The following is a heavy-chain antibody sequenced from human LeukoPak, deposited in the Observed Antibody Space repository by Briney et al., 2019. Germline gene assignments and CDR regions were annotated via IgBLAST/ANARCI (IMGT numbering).Heavy chain of an antibody. D-gene: IGHD2-15*01. V-gene: IGHV4-4*07. Sequence: SETLSLTCTVSGGSINNYYWSWIRQPAGKGLEWIGRIYTRGSTNYNPALKSRVTMSVDTSKNQFSLKLSSVTAADTAVYYCARGRYCSADICSGGDAFDIWGQGTMVSVSS. CDR1: GGSINNYY. CDR3: ARGRYCSADICSGGDAFDI. J-gene: IGHJ3*02. CDR2: IYTRGST.